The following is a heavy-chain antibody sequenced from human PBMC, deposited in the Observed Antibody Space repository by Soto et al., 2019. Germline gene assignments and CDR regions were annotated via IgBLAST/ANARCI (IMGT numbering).Heavy chain of an antibody. CDR1: AGSISSSSYY. CDR3: VRHWSSTGNNWFDP. CDR2: IYYSGST. D-gene: IGHD1-1*01. Sequence: SETLSLTCTVSAGSISSSSYYWGWIRQPPGKGLEWIGSIYYSGSTYYNPSLKSRVTISVDTSKNQFSLKLSSVTAADTAVYYCVRHWSSTGNNWFDPWGQGTLVTVS. V-gene: IGHV4-39*01. J-gene: IGHJ5*02.